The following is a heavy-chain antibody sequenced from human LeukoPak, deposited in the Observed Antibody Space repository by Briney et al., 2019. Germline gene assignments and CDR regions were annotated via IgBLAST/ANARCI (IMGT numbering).Heavy chain of an antibody. CDR1: GGSISSYF. V-gene: IGHV4-4*07. Sequence: SETLSLTCTVSGGSISSYFWTWIRQPAGKGLEWIGRVYSSGSINYNPSLKSRITMSADTSKNQFSLKLSSVTAADTAVYYCARETADLGRSFDYWGQGTLVTVSS. J-gene: IGHJ4*02. D-gene: IGHD1-1*01. CDR2: VYSSGSI. CDR3: ARETADLGRSFDY.